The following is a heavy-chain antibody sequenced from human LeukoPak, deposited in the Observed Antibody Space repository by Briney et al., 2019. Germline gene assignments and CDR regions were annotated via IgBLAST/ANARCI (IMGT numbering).Heavy chain of an antibody. CDR1: GFTFSNYA. CDR2: ISGSGGST. Sequence: GGSLRLSCAASGFTFSNYAMNWVRQAPGKGLEWVSGISGSGGSTYYADSVKGRFTISRDNSKNTLYLQMNSLRAEDTAVYYCARVRANWYEEYWGQGTLVTASS. CDR3: ARVRANWYEEY. J-gene: IGHJ4*02. V-gene: IGHV3-23*01. D-gene: IGHD6-13*01.